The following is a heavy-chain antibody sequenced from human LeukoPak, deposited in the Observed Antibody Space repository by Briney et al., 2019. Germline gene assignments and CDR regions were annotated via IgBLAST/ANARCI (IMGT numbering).Heavy chain of an antibody. CDR3: ARGIAAAGGAYYFDY. J-gene: IGHJ4*02. D-gene: IGHD6-13*01. Sequence: PSGTLSLTCAVSGGSISSSNWWSWVRQPPGKGLEWIGEIYHSGSTNYNPSLKSRVTISVDKSKNQFSLKLSSVTAADTAVYYCARGIAAAGGAYYFDYWGQGTLVTVSS. V-gene: IGHV4-4*02. CDR1: GGSISSSNW. CDR2: IYHSGST.